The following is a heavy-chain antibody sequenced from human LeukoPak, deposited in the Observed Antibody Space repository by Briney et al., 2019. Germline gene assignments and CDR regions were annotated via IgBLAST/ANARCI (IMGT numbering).Heavy chain of an antibody. J-gene: IGHJ4*02. CDR2: IIPIFGTA. Sequence: SVKVSCKASGGTFISYAISWVRQAPGQGLDWMGGIIPIFGTANYAQKFQGRVTMTEDTSTDTAYMELSSLRSEDTAVYYCATADDFWSGFGYWGQGTLVTVSS. V-gene: IGHV1-69*06. CDR3: ATADDFWSGFGY. CDR1: GGTFISYA. D-gene: IGHD3-3*01.